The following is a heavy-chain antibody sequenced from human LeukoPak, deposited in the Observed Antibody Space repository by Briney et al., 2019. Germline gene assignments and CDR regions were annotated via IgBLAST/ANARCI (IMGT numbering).Heavy chain of an antibody. J-gene: IGHJ6*02. CDR2: FYPEDGET. CDR3: GTRRHEGEWLLYYYGMDV. Sequence: ASVKVSCKVSGYTLTELSMHWVRQAPGKGLEWRGGFYPEDGETIYAQKFQGRVTMTEDTSTDTAYMELSSLRSEDTAVYYCGTRRHEGEWLLYYYGMDVWGQGTTVTVSS. D-gene: IGHD3-3*01. V-gene: IGHV1-24*01. CDR1: GYTLTELS.